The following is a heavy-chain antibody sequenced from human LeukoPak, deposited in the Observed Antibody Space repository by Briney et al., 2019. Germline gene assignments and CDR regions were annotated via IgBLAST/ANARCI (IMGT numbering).Heavy chain of an antibody. CDR1: GGSFSGYY. D-gene: IGHD3-10*01. V-gene: IGHV4-34*01. Sequence: SETLSLTCAVYGGSFSGYYWSWIRQPPGKGLEWIGEINHSGSTNYNPSLKSRVTISVDTSKNQFSLKLSSVTAADTAVYYCARGGRGGITMVRGTRRLYYWGQGTLVTVSS. J-gene: IGHJ4*02. CDR2: INHSGST. CDR3: ARGGRGGITMVRGTRRLYY.